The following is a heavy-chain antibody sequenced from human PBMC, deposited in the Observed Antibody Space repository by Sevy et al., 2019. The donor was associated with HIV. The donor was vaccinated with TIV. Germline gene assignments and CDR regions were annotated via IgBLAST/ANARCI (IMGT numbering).Heavy chain of an antibody. CDR1: GFTFSSYG. Sequence: GGSLRLSCAASGFTFSSYGMHWVRQAPGKGLDWVALIWYDGTNKYYADSVKGRFTISRDNSKNTRYLQMNSLRAEDTAVYYCARGKPSRFNLVRGDLDIWGQGTMVTVSS. CDR3: ARGKPSRFNLVRGDLDI. J-gene: IGHJ3*02. V-gene: IGHV3-33*01. D-gene: IGHD3-10*01. CDR2: IWYDGTNK.